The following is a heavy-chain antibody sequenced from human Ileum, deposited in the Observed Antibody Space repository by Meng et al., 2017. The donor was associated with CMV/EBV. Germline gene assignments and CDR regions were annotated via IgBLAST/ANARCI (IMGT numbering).Heavy chain of an antibody. D-gene: IGHD6-13*01. CDR3: AREGSAVH. V-gene: IGHV4-4*07. Sequence: QVPLQWSGPGLVKPSDTLSLTCTVSGTSITGYYGSWIRQSAAKGLEWIGRIYTSGSTNYNPSLHSRVSMSIDTSKNQFSLKLRSVTAADTAVYYCAREGSAVHWGQGTLVTVSS. CDR2: IYTSGST. CDR1: GTSITGYY. J-gene: IGHJ4*02.